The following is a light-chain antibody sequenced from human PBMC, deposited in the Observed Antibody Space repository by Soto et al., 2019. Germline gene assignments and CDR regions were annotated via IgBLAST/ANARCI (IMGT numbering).Light chain of an antibody. Sequence: QSALTQPASVSGSPGQSITISCTGTSSDVGGYNYVSWYQQHPGKAPKLMIYEVSNRPSGVSNRFSGSKSGNTASLTISGLQAEDEADYYCSSYTKSTSAVFGGGTQLTVL. CDR2: EVS. CDR3: SSYTKSTSAV. V-gene: IGLV2-14*01. J-gene: IGLJ3*02. CDR1: SSDVGGYNY.